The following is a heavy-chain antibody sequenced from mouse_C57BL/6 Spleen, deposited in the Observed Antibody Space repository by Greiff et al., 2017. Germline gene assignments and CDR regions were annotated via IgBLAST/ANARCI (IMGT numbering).Heavy chain of an antibody. CDR3: TRKGGLLRYFDY. D-gene: IGHD2-3*01. Sequence: SGAELVRPGASVTLSCKASGYTFTDYEMHWVKQTPVHGLEWIGAIDPETGGTAYNQKFKGKAILTADKSSSTAYMELRSLTSEDSAVYYCTRKGGLLRYFDYWGQGTTLTVSS. V-gene: IGHV1-15*01. J-gene: IGHJ2*01. CDR2: IDPETGGT. CDR1: GYTFTDYE.